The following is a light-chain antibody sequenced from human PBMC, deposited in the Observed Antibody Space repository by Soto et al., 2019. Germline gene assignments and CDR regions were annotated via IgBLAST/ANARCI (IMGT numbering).Light chain of an antibody. CDR1: QSVSSIY. Sequence: EIVLTQSPGTLSLSPGERVTLSCRASQSVSSIYLAWYQQKPGQAPRLLIYGASSRATGIPDRFSGSGSGTDFTLTISRLEPEDFAVYYCQQFCSSPLYTFGQGTKLEIK. V-gene: IGKV3-20*01. CDR3: QQFCSSPLYT. J-gene: IGKJ2*01. CDR2: GAS.